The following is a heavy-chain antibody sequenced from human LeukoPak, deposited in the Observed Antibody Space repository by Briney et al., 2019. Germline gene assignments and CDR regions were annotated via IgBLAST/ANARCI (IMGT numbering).Heavy chain of an antibody. J-gene: IGHJ4*02. CDR1: GFTFSSYA. V-gene: IGHV3-30-3*01. CDR3: ARPPTRSSSEYYFDY. Sequence: GGSLRLSCAASGFTFSSYAMHWVRQAPGKGLEWVAVISYDGSNKYYADSVKGRSTISRDNSKKTLYLQMNSLRAEDTAVYYCARPPTRSSSEYYFDYWGQGTLVTVSS. D-gene: IGHD6-13*01. CDR2: ISYDGSNK.